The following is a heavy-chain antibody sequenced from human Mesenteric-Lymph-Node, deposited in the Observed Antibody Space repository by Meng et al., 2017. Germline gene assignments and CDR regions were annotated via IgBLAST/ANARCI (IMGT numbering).Heavy chain of an antibody. CDR2: IYYSGST. Sequence: LRLFCTVSGGSISSSSHYWGWIRQPPGKGLEWIGSIYYSGSTYYNPSLKSRVTISVDTSKNQFSLKLSSVTAADTAVYYCARGVAGTGNFDYWGQGTLVTVSS. CDR1: GGSISSSSHY. J-gene: IGHJ4*02. V-gene: IGHV4-39*07. CDR3: ARGVAGTGNFDY. D-gene: IGHD6-19*01.